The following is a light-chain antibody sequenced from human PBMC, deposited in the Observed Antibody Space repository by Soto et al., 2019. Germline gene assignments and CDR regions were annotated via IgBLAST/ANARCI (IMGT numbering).Light chain of an antibody. CDR1: SSDVGSDNL. CDR2: EGS. CDR3: CSYAGSSPSKV. Sequence: QSVLTQPASVSGSPGQSITISCTGTSSDVGSDNLVSWYQQHPGKAPKLMIYEGSNRPSGVSNRFSGSKSGNTASLTISGLQAEDEADYYCCSYAGSSPSKVFGTGTKLTVL. V-gene: IGLV2-23*01. J-gene: IGLJ1*01.